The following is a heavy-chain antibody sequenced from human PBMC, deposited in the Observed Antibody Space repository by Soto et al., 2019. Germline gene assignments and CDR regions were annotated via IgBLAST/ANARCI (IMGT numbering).Heavy chain of an antibody. Sequence: QVQLQQWGAGLLKPSETLSLTCAVYGGSFSGYYWSWIRQPPGKGLEWIGEINHSGSTNYNPSLKSRVTISVDTSKNQFSLKLSSVTAADTAVYYCARGGKSSTKRNWFDPWGQGTLVTVSS. CDR2: INHSGST. CDR3: ARGGKSSTKRNWFDP. J-gene: IGHJ5*02. V-gene: IGHV4-34*01. CDR1: GGSFSGYY. D-gene: IGHD2-2*01.